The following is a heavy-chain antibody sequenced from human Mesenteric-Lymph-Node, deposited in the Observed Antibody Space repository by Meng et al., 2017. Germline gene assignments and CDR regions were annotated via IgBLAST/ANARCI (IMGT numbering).Heavy chain of an antibody. J-gene: IGHJ4*02. Sequence: QVQLQQWGAGLVKPSQTLSLTCTVSGGSIRSGGYYWSWIRQHPGKGLEWIGNIYYSGSTYYNPSLKSRVTISVDTSKNQFSLKLSSVTAADTAVYYCARSGSGSYYFDYWGQGTLVTVSS. CDR2: IYYSGST. D-gene: IGHD1-26*01. CDR1: GGSIRSGGYY. CDR3: ARSGSGSYYFDY. V-gene: IGHV4-31*03.